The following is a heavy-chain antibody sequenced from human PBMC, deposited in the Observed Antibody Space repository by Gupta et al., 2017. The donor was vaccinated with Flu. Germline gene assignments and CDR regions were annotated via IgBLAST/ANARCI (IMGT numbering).Heavy chain of an antibody. CDR2: IYYSGST. Sequence: QVQLQESGPGLVKPSETLSLTCTVSGGSISSYYWSWIRQPPGKGLEWIGYIYYSGSTNYNPSLKSRVTISVDTSKNQFSLKLSSVTAADTAVYYCARQMTTVTTGFDYWGQGTLVTVSS. CDR3: ARQMTTVTTGFDY. V-gene: IGHV4-59*01. J-gene: IGHJ4*02. CDR1: GGSISSYY. D-gene: IGHD4-17*01.